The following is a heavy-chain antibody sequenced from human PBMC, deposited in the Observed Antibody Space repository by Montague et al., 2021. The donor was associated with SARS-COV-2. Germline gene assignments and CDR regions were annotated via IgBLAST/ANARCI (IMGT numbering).Heavy chain of an antibody. J-gene: IGHJ6*02. CDR3: TSGREGNYNVMDV. CDR1: GDSVSSHRAT. V-gene: IGHV6-1*01. D-gene: IGHD1-1*01. CDR2: TYYISKWYN. Sequence: CAISGDSVSSHRATWNWVRQSPSRRLEWLCRTYYISKWYNDYAXXXRGRGTINPDTSKNQFSLQLNSVTPEDTAIYYCTSGREGNYNVMDVWGQGTTGTVAS.